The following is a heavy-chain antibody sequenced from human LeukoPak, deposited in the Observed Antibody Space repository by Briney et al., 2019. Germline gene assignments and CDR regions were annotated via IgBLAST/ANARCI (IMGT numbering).Heavy chain of an antibody. CDR1: GFTFSSYS. Sequence: PGGSLRLSCAVSGFTFSSYSMNWVRQAPGKGLEWVSSISSSSSYIYYADSVKGRFTISRDNAKNSLYLQMNSLRAEDTAVYYCARDPYCSGGSCTGWFDPWGQGTLVTVSS. D-gene: IGHD2-15*01. CDR2: ISSSSSYI. CDR3: ARDPYCSGGSCTGWFDP. J-gene: IGHJ5*02. V-gene: IGHV3-21*01.